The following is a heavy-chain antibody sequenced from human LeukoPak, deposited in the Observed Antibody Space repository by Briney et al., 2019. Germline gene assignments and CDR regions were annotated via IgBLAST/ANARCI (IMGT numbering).Heavy chain of an antibody. D-gene: IGHD3-16*01. CDR1: GGSFSGYY. CDR3: ARHGDYVWRSYLAYLSKNDAFDI. Sequence: SETLSLTCAVYGGSFSGYYWSWIRQPPGKGLEWIGEINHSGSTNYNPSLKSRVTISVDTSKNQFSLKLSSVTAADTAVYYCARHGDYVWRSYLAYLSKNDAFDIWGQGTMVTVSS. CDR2: INHSGST. J-gene: IGHJ3*02. V-gene: IGHV4-34*01.